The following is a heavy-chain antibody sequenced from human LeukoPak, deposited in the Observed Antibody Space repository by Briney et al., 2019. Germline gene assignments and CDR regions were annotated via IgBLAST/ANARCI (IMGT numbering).Heavy chain of an antibody. J-gene: IGHJ4*02. V-gene: IGHV4-4*07. D-gene: IGHD3-10*01. CDR3: AREHMVRGVINR. CDR1: DGSISNYY. Sequence: PSETLSLTCTVSDGSISNYYWSWIRQPAGKRLEWLGRIYSSGSTNYNPSLESRVTVSVDTSKNQFSLKLSSVTAADTAVYYCAREHMVRGVINRWGQGALVTVSS. CDR2: IYSSGST.